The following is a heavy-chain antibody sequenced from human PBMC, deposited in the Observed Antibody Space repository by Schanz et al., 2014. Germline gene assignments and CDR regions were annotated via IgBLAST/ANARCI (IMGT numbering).Heavy chain of an antibody. J-gene: IGHJ4*02. CDR2: IRYDGSNH. Sequence: VQLLESGGGLVQPGGSLRLSCAASGFTFTNLGMHWVRRAPGKGLEWVAFIRYDGSNHYYPDSVKGRFTISRDNSKNTLYLQMNSLRSEDTAVYYCAKDVDFWSGYYLDYWGQGTLVTVSS. V-gene: IGHV3-30*02. D-gene: IGHD3-3*01. CDR1: GFTFTNLG. CDR3: AKDVDFWSGYYLDY.